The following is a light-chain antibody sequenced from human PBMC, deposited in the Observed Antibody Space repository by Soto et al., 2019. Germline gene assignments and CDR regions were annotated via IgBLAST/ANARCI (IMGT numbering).Light chain of an antibody. V-gene: IGKV3-11*01. CDR2: DAS. CDR3: QQRYNWPIP. J-gene: IGKJ5*01. Sequence: EVVLTQSPATLSVSPGERATLSCRASLSVSRNLAWYQQKPGQAPRLLIFDASTRATGIPARFSGSGSGTDFTLTISSLQPEDFSVYYCQQRYNWPIPFGQGRRPAI. CDR1: LSVSRN.